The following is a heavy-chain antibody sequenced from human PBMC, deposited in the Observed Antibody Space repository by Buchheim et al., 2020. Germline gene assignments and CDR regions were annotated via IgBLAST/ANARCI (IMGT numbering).Heavy chain of an antibody. D-gene: IGHD6-13*01. CDR1: GGSFSGYY. CDR2: INHSGST. Sequence: QVQLQQWGAGLLKPSETLSLTCAVYGGSFSGYYWSWIRQPPGKGLEWIGEINHSGSTNYNPSLKSRVTISVDTSKNQFSMKLSSVTAADTAVYYCARGPGQQLVLDYWGQGTL. CDR3: ARGPGQQLVLDY. V-gene: IGHV4-34*01. J-gene: IGHJ4*02.